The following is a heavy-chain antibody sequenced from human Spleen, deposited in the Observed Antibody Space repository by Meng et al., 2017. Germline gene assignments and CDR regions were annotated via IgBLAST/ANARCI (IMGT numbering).Heavy chain of an antibody. Sequence: GESLKISCAVSGVSFSDSDIHWVRQASGKGLEWVGRIGTKPKSYAAAYAASVRGRFTISRDDSRNTLYLHVSSLRVEDTAMYSCARDCCSENGPIDHWGQGALVTVSS. CDR2: IGTKPKSYAA. CDR3: ARDCCSENGPIDH. J-gene: IGHJ4*02. CDR1: GVSFSDSD. D-gene: IGHD2-15*01. V-gene: IGHV3-73*01.